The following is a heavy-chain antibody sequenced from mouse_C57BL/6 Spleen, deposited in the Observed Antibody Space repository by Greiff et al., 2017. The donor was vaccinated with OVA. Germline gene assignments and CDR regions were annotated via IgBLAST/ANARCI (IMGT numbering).Heavy chain of an antibody. Sequence: QVQLQQPGAELVKPGASVKMPCKASGYTFTSYWITLVKQRPGQGLEWIGDIYPGSGSTNYNEKFKSKATLTVDTSSSTAYMQLSSLTSEDSAVYYCAFTTVVAPFAYWGQGTLVTVSA. J-gene: IGHJ3*01. CDR3: AFTTVVAPFAY. CDR1: GYTFTSYW. CDR2: IYPGSGST. D-gene: IGHD1-1*01. V-gene: IGHV1-55*01.